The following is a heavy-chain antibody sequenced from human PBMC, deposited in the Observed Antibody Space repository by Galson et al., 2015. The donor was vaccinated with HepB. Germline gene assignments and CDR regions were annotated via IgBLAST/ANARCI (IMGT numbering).Heavy chain of an antibody. CDR1: GFTFSSYV. Sequence: SLRLSCAASGFTFSSYVMNWVRQAPGKGLEWVAAIWYDGTNYQYADSVKGRFTVSRDNLKNTLYLQIKSLRVEDTAVYYCARDHYYDSGGSDYKGFDSWGQGTLVTVSS. D-gene: IGHD3-22*01. CDR2: IWYDGTNY. CDR3: ARDHYYDSGGSDYKGFDS. V-gene: IGHV3-33*08. J-gene: IGHJ4*02.